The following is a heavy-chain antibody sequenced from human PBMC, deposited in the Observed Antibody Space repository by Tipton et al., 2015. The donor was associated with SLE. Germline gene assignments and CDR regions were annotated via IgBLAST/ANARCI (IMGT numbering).Heavy chain of an antibody. CDR1: GGSISSYC. CDR2: IYYSGST. V-gene: IGHV4-59*01. D-gene: IGHD1-26*01. CDR3: ARVANSGSYQGAFDI. J-gene: IGHJ3*02. Sequence: LRLSCTVSGGSISSYCWSWIRQPPGKGLEWIGYIYYSGSTNYNPSLKSRVTISVDTSKNQFSLKLSSVTAADTAVYYCARVANSGSYQGAFDIWGQGTMVTVSS.